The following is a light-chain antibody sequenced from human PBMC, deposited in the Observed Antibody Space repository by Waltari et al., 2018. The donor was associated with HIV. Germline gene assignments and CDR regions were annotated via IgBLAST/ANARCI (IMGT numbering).Light chain of an antibody. Sequence: CTGTSSDVGGYNYVSWYQQHPGKAPKLMIYEVSKRPSGVPDRFSGSKSGNTASLTVSGLQPEDEADYYCSSYAGSNNFVFGTGTKVTVL. V-gene: IGLV2-8*01. CDR2: EVS. CDR1: SSDVGGYNY. CDR3: SSYAGSNNFV. J-gene: IGLJ1*01.